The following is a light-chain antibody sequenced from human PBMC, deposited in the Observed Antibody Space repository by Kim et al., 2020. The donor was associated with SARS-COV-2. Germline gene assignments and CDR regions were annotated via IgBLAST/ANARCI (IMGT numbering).Light chain of an antibody. CDR3: LQDYNYPS. Sequence: AIQMTQSPSSLSASVGDRVTITCRASQGIRNDLGWYQQKPWKAPKLLIYAASSLQSGVPSRFSGSGSGTDFTLTISSLQPEDFATYYCLQDYNYPSFGGGTKVDIK. CDR1: QGIRND. V-gene: IGKV1-6*01. CDR2: AAS. J-gene: IGKJ4*01.